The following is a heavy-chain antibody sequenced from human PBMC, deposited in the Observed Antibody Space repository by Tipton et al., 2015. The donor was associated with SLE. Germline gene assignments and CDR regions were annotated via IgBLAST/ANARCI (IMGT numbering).Heavy chain of an antibody. J-gene: IGHJ4*02. Sequence: TLSLTCAVYGGSFSDYFWTWIRQPPGKGLEWIGETSHSGSSIYNPSLKSRVTISIDTSKMQFSLRLNSVTAADTAVYYCASGKLSYGGGDNWGQGTLVTVSS. CDR2: TSHSGSS. D-gene: IGHD4-23*01. V-gene: IGHV4-34*01. CDR1: GGSFSDYF. CDR3: ASGKLSYGGGDN.